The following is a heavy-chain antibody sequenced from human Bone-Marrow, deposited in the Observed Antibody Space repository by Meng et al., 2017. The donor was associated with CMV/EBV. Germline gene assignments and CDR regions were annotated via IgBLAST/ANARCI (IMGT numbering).Heavy chain of an antibody. Sequence: GSVSGYYWGWIRQPPGKGLEWIGEINHSGSTNYNPSLKSRVTISVDTSKNQFSLKLSSVTAADTAVYYCARLEITMIVVAPDDAFDIWGQGTMVTVS. D-gene: IGHD3-22*01. CDR1: GSVSGYY. J-gene: IGHJ3*02. CDR3: ARLEITMIVVAPDDAFDI. V-gene: IGHV4-34*01. CDR2: INHSGST.